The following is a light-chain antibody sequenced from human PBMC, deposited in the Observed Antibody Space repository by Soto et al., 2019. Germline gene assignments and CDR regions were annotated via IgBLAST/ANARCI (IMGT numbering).Light chain of an antibody. CDR2: AAS. CDR1: QAISTW. J-gene: IGKJ1*01. CDR3: QQANSSPRT. Sequence: DIQMTQSPSSVSASVGDRVTITCRASQAISTWLAWYQQKPGKAPKLLIYAASNLQTGVPSRFSGSGSGTDFTLTISSLQPEDSATYYCQQANSSPRTFGQGTKVEIK. V-gene: IGKV1D-12*01.